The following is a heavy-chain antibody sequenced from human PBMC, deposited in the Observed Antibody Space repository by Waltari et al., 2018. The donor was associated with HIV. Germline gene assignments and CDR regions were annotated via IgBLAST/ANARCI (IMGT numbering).Heavy chain of an antibody. D-gene: IGHD4-17*01. CDR1: GFTLSSYG. Sequence: QVQLVESGGGVVQHGGSLRLSCAASGFTLSSYGMHWVRQAPGKGLEWVAVISYDGSNKFYTDSVKGRFTISRDNSKNTLYLQMNSLRAEDTAVYYCAKTGYGDYGRDDWGQGTLVTVSS. V-gene: IGHV3-30*18. CDR2: ISYDGSNK. CDR3: AKTGYGDYGRDD. J-gene: IGHJ4*02.